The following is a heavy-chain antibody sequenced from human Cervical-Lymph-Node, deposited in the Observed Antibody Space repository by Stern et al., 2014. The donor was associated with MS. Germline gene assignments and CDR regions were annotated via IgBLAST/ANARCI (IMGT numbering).Heavy chain of an antibody. CDR3: AKDRLFCSGGGCYAMDV. Sequence: MQLVESGGGVVQPGRSLRLSCAASGFTLRSYGMHWVRQAPGKGLEWVAVLSNDGNEKYYTDSVKGRFTISRDNSKNTLYLQMNSLRIEDTAVYYCAKDRLFCSGGGCYAMDVWGQGTTVTVSS. D-gene: IGHD2-15*01. CDR2: LSNDGNEK. V-gene: IGHV3-30*18. CDR1: GFTLRSYG. J-gene: IGHJ6*02.